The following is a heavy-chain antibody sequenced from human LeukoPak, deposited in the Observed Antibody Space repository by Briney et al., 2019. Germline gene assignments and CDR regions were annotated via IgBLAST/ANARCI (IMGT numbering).Heavy chain of an antibody. D-gene: IGHD3-22*01. CDR3: ARGRYDSSGYFLYYYYYYMDV. CDR2: INHSGST. CDR1: GGSFSGDY. V-gene: IGHV4-34*01. Sequence: SETLSLTCAVYGGSFSGDYWSWIRQPPGEGQEWVGEINHSGSTNYNPSLKSRVTISVDTSKNQFSLKLSSVTAADTAVYYCARGRYDSSGYFLYYYYYYMDVWGKGTTVTVSS. J-gene: IGHJ6*03.